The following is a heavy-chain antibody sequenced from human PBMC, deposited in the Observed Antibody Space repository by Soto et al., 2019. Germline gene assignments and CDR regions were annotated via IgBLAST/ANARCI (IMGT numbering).Heavy chain of an antibody. CDR3: AREKYCSGGSCYPYFDY. CDR2: ISYDGSNK. D-gene: IGHD2-15*01. J-gene: IGHJ4*02. Sequence: QVQLVESGGSVVQPGRSLRLSCAASGFTFSSYAMHWVRQAPGKGLEWVAVISYDGSNKYYADSVKGRFTISRDNSKNTLYLQMNSLRAEDTAVYYCAREKYCSGGSCYPYFDYWGQGTLVTVSS. CDR1: GFTFSSYA. V-gene: IGHV3-30-3*01.